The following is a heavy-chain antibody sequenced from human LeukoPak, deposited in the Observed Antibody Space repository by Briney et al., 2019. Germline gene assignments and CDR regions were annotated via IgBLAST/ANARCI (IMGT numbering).Heavy chain of an antibody. CDR3: ATGYSSTWYYFDY. Sequence: SETLSLTCTVSGGSISSYYWSWIRQPAGKGLEWIGRIYTSGSTNYNPSLKSRVTISADTSKDQFSLKLASVTAADTAVYYCATGYSSTWYYFDYWGQGTLVTVSS. D-gene: IGHD6-13*01. CDR1: GGSISSYY. CDR2: IYTSGST. V-gene: IGHV4-4*07. J-gene: IGHJ4*02.